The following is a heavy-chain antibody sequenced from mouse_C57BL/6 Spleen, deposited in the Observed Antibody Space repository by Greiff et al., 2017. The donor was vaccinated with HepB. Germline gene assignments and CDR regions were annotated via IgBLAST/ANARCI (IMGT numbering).Heavy chain of an antibody. CDR1: GFSLTSYG. CDR2: IWGVGST. CDR3: ARGDYYGSSYSWFAY. Sequence: QVQLKQSGPGLVAPSQSLSITCTVSGFSLTSYGVDWVRQSPGKGLEWLGVIWGVGSTNYNSALKSRLSISKDNSKSQVFLKMNSLQTDDTAMYYRARGDYYGSSYSWFAYWGQGTLVTVSA. J-gene: IGHJ3*01. D-gene: IGHD1-1*01. V-gene: IGHV2-6*01.